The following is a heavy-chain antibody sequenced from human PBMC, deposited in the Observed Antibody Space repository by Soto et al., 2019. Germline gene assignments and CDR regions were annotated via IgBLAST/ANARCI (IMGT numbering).Heavy chain of an antibody. CDR2: INPNSGGT. CDR3: ARVGGGLASLGYYGMDV. Sequence: SVKVSCKASGYTFIGYYIHWVRQAPVQGLEWMGWINPNSGGTNYAQRFQGWVTMTRDRSISTAYMELSRLKSDDTAVYYCARVGGGLASLGYYGMDVWGQGTTVTVSS. V-gene: IGHV1-2*04. CDR1: GYTFIGYY. D-gene: IGHD3-10*01. J-gene: IGHJ6*02.